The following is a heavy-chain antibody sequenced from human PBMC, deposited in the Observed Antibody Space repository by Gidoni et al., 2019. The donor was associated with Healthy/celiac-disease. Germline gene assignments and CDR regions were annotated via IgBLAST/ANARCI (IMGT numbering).Heavy chain of an antibody. V-gene: IGHV3-66*01. CDR2: INSGGSK. D-gene: IGHD3-10*01. Sequence: EVQLVESGGGLVQPGWSLSLSCAASGSPVSRNYMSWVRQAPGKGLEWVSVINSGGSKYYADSVKGRFTISRDNSKNTLYLQMNRLRAEDTAVYYCARGSSRMVQAFDPWGQGTLVTVSS. J-gene: IGHJ5*02. CDR1: GSPVSRNY. CDR3: ARGSSRMVQAFDP.